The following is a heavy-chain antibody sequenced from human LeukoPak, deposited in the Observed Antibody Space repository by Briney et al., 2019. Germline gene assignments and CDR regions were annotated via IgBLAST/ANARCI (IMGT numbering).Heavy chain of an antibody. Sequence: GGSLRLSCAASGFTFSSYWMHWVRQAPGKGLVWVSRISRDGSSRNYADSVKGRFTTSRDNAKNTLYLQMNSLRAEDTAVYYCAAFGELSSFDYWGQGTLVTVSS. J-gene: IGHJ4*02. V-gene: IGHV3-74*01. CDR3: AAFGELSSFDY. D-gene: IGHD3-10*01. CDR2: ISRDGSSR. CDR1: GFTFSSYW.